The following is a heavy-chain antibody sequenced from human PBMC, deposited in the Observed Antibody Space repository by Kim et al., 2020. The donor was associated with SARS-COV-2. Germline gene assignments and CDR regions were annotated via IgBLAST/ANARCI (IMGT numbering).Heavy chain of an antibody. CDR2: IRSKAYGGTT. CDR1: GFTFGDYA. J-gene: IGHJ6*02. V-gene: IGHV3-49*04. D-gene: IGHD3-10*01. Sequence: GGSLRLSCTASGFTFGDYAMSWVRQAPGKGLEWVGFIRSKAYGGTTEYAASVKGRFTISRDDSKSIAYLQMNSLKTEDTAVYYCTRDLWALKVRGVSYGMDVWGQGTTVTVSS. CDR3: TRDLWALKVRGVSYGMDV.